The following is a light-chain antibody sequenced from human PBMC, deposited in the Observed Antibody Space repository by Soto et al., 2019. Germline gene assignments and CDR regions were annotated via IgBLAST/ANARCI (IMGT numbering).Light chain of an antibody. J-gene: IGKJ1*01. CDR1: QSVSTN. Sequence: EIVLTQSPGTVSLSPGERATLSCRASQSVSTNYLAWYQQKPGQAPRLLIYGASTRATGIPARFSGSGSGTEFTLTISSLQSEDFAVYYCQQYNNWPQTFGQGTKVDI. CDR3: QQYNNWPQT. V-gene: IGKV3-15*01. CDR2: GAS.